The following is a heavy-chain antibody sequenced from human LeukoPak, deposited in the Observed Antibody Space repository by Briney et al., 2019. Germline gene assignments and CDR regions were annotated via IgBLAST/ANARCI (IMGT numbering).Heavy chain of an antibody. D-gene: IGHD3-3*01. J-gene: IGHJ4*02. CDR1: GFTFSSFG. CDR3: AKGYYGYDFWSGGDY. Sequence: GRSLRVSCAASGFTFSSFGMHWVRQAPGKCLEWVAVISYDGSNKYYADFVKGRFTISRDNSKNTLYLQMNSLRTEDTAVYYCAKGYYGYDFWSGGDYWGQGTLVIVSS. V-gene: IGHV3-30*18. CDR2: ISYDGSNK.